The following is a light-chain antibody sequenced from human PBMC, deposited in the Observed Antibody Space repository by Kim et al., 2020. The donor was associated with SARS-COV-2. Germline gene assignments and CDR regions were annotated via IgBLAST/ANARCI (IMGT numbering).Light chain of an antibody. CDR3: CSYAGSSFYV. CDR1: SSDIGGYNY. CDR2: DVT. V-gene: IGLV2-11*01. J-gene: IGLJ1*01. Sequence: QSALTQPRSVSGSPGQSVTISCTGTSSDIGGYNYVSWYQLHPGKAPKFMIYDVTKRPSGVPDRFSGSSSGNTASLTISGLQAEDEADYYCCSYAGSSFYVFGTGTKVTVL.